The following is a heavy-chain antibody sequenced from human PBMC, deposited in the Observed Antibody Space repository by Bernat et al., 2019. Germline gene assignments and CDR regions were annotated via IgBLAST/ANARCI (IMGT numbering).Heavy chain of an antibody. V-gene: IGHV3-23*01. Sequence: EVQLLESGGGLVQPGGSLRLSCAASGFTFSSYAMSWVRQAPGKGLEWVSGTSGSGDSTYYADSVKGRFTFSRDSSKNTVYLQMNSLRAEDTAVYYCAKGPSTGDWYFDLWGRGTLVAVSS. CDR2: TSGSGDST. CDR1: GFTFSSYA. CDR3: AKGPSTGDWYFDL. J-gene: IGHJ2*01.